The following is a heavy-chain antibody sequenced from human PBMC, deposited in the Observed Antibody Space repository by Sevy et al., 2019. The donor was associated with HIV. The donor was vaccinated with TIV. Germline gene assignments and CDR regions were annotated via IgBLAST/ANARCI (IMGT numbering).Heavy chain of an antibody. J-gene: IGHJ4*02. CDR2: IRNKEYNGTT. Sequence: GGSLRLSCTGSGFAFSDYALSWVRQAPGKGLEWVGFIRNKEYNGTTEYAASVKGRFFISRDDSKSVAYLDMNSLKTADTSLYYCTRSVTTIYWGRVTLVTVSS. D-gene: IGHD4-4*01. CDR1: GFAFSDYA. V-gene: IGHV3-49*04. CDR3: TRSVTTIY.